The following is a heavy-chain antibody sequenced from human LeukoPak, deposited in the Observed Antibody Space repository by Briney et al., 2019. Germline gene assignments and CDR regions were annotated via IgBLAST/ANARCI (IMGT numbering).Heavy chain of an antibody. CDR1: GGSISSGGYY. D-gene: IGHD3-22*01. V-gene: IGHV4-31*03. CDR3: ARDPPYYDSSGRDDAFDI. CDR2: IYYSGST. Sequence: SETLSLTCTVSGGSISSGGYYWSRIRQHPGKGLEWIGYIYYSGSTYYNPSLKSRVTISVDTSKNQFSLKPSSVTAADTAVYYCARDPPYYDSSGRDDAFDIWGQGTMVTVSS. J-gene: IGHJ3*02.